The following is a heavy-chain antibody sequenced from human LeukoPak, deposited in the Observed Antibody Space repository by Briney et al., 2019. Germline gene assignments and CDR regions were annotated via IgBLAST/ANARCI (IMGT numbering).Heavy chain of an antibody. Sequence: PGGSLRLSCAASGFTFTNYWMHWVRQARGKGLAWVSRISLVGNETSYAHSVRGRFTISRDNAKNTLYLQMNGLRAEDTAIYYCARDTSPSSGSTYFDALDMWGQGTMVTVSS. V-gene: IGHV3-74*01. J-gene: IGHJ3*02. CDR3: ARDTSPSSGSTYFDALDM. CDR2: ISLVGNET. D-gene: IGHD6-6*01. CDR1: GFTFTNYW.